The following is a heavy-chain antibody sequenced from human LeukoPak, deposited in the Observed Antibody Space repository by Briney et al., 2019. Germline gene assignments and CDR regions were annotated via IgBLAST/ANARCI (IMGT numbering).Heavy chain of an antibody. CDR1: GFTFDDYA. D-gene: IGHD6-19*01. V-gene: IGHV3-9*01. CDR2: ISWNSGGI. CDR3: AKGKKIAVAGLFDY. Sequence: PGRSLRLSCAASGFTFDDYAMHWVRQAPGKGLEWVSGISWNSGGIGYADSVKGRFTISRDNAKNSLYLQMNSLRAEDTALYYCAKGKKIAVAGLFDYWGQGTLVTVSS. J-gene: IGHJ4*02.